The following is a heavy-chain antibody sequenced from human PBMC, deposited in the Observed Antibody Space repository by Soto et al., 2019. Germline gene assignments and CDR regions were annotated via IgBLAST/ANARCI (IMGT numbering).Heavy chain of an antibody. CDR1: GASISSGTYY. CDR3: ARGAGFSYASTWFDI. D-gene: IGHD5-18*01. J-gene: IGHJ5*02. CDR2: IYYTGST. Sequence: QVHLQESRPGLVKASETLSLTCTVFGASISSGTYYWTWIRQAPGKGLGWVGHIYYTGSTNYNPALNDPVTIYVDTSKNLFSLQLTSVAAADTSVYYCARGAGFSYASTWFDIWGQGTLVTVSS. V-gene: IGHV4-61*03.